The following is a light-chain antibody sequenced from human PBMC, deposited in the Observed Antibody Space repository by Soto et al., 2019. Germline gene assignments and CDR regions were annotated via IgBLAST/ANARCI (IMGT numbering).Light chain of an antibody. CDR1: SSDVGSYNL. CDR3: CSYAGSSTFMV. J-gene: IGLJ2*01. CDR2: EVS. Sequence: QSVLTQPASVSGSPGQSITISCTGTSSDVGSYNLVSWYQQHPGKAPKLMIYEVSKRPSGVSHRFSGSKSGNTASLTISGLQAEDEADYYCCSYAGSSTFMVFGGGTKLTVL. V-gene: IGLV2-23*02.